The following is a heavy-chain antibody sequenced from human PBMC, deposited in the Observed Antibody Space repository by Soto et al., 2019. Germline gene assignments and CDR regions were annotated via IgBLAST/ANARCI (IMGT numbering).Heavy chain of an antibody. Sequence: EVQLLESGGGLVQPGGSLRLSCADSEFTFSSYAMSWVRQAPGKGLEWVSTLSGYSDSTYYADSVKGRFTISRDNSKNTLYLQMNSLRAEDTAVSYCAQRRDILTGYLGRKPTHYYHYGMDVWGLGTTVTVSS. J-gene: IGHJ6*02. D-gene: IGHD3-9*01. CDR1: EFTFSSYA. V-gene: IGHV3-23*01. CDR3: AQRRDILTGYLGRKPTHYYHYGMDV. CDR2: LSGYSDST.